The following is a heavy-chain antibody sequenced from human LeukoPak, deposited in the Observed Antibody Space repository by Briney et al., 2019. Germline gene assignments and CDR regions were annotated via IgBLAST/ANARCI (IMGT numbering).Heavy chain of an antibody. D-gene: IGHD6-19*01. CDR2: IKQDGSGK. Sequence: PGGSLRLSCAASGFTFSSYWMSWVRQAPGKGLEWVANIKQDGSGKYYVDSVKGRFTISRDNAKNSLYLQMNSLRAEDTAVYYCARDSWVRAVAGRGAFDIWGQGTMVTVSS. J-gene: IGHJ3*02. CDR1: GFTFSSYW. CDR3: ARDSWVRAVAGRGAFDI. V-gene: IGHV3-7*01.